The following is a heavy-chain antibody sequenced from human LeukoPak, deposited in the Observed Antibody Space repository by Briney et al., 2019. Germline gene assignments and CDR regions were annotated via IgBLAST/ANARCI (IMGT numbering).Heavy chain of an antibody. CDR1: GFTFSNAW. CDR2: ISGSGGST. Sequence: GGSLRLSCAASGFTFSNAWMSWVRQAPGKGLEWVSAISGSGGSTYYADSVKGRFTISRDNSKNTLYLQMNSLRAEDTAVYYCLRRLDPGYWGQGTLVTVSS. J-gene: IGHJ4*02. V-gene: IGHV3-23*01. CDR3: LRRLDPGY. D-gene: IGHD4-17*01.